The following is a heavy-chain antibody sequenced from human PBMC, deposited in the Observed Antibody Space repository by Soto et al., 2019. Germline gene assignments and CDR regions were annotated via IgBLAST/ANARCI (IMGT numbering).Heavy chain of an antibody. CDR1: GGTFSSYA. CDR3: ARDRGPSSGYYPYWFDP. Sequence: QVQLVQSGAEVKKPGSSVKVSCKASGGTFSSYAITWVRQAPGQGLEWIGGIIPIFGTANYAQKFQARVTITADESTSTAYMELSSLRSDDTAVYYCARDRGPSSGYYPYWFDPWGQGTLVTVSS. J-gene: IGHJ5*02. D-gene: IGHD3-22*01. V-gene: IGHV1-69*12. CDR2: IIPIFGTA.